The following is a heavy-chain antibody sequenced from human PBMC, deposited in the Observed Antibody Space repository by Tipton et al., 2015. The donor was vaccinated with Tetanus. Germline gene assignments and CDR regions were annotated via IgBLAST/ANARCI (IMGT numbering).Heavy chain of an antibody. CDR3: ARAISGFGELLMPPYYFDY. CDR1: GGSISSYY. Sequence: LRLSCTVSGGSISSYYWSWIRQPPGKGLEWIGYIYYSGSTNYNPSLKSRVTISVDTSKNQFSLKLSSVTAADTALYYCARAISGFGELLMPPYYFDYWGQGTLVTVSS. J-gene: IGHJ4*02. CDR2: IYYSGST. D-gene: IGHD3-10*01. V-gene: IGHV4-59*01.